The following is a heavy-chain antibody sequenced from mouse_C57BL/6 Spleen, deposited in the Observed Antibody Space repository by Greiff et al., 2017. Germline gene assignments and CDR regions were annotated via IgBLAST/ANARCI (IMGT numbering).Heavy chain of an antibody. D-gene: IGHD2-4*01. V-gene: IGHV1-52*01. CDR3: AREGDYADY. J-gene: IGHJ2*01. CDR2: IDPSDSGT. Sequence: VQLQQPGAELVRPGSSVKLSCKASGYTFTSYWMHWVKQRPIQGLEWIGNIDPSDSGTHYNQKFKDKATLTVDKSSSTAYMQLSSLTSEDSAVYYCAREGDYADYWGQGTTLTVSS. CDR1: GYTFTSYW.